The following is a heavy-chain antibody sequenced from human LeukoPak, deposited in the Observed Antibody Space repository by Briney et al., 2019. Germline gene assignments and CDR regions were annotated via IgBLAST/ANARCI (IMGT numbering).Heavy chain of an antibody. J-gene: IGHJ6*02. CDR2: IYPGDSDT. CDR3: ARHQVHDGKPNYYHYGMDV. Sequence: GESLKISCKGSGYSFTTYWIGWVRQMPGKGLEWMGIIYPGDSDTRYSPSFQGQVTISADKSISTAYLQWSSLRASDTAMYYCARHQVHDGKPNYYHYGMDVWGQGTTVTVSS. V-gene: IGHV5-51*01. CDR1: GYSFTTYW. D-gene: IGHD3-10*01.